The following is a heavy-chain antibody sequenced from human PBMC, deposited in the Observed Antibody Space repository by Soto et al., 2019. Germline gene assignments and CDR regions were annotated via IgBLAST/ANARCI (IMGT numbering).Heavy chain of an antibody. V-gene: IGHV1-46*01. CDR2: VNPSSGTT. CDR1: GYSFTTYN. Sequence: ASVKVSCKASGYSFTTYNIHWVRQAPGQGLEWMGVVNPSSGTTSYAQKFQGRVTMTRDTSTSTVYMELSSLRSQDAAVYYCARWAPDAFHISGQGTLLTVS. J-gene: IGHJ3*02. CDR3: ARWAPDAFHI.